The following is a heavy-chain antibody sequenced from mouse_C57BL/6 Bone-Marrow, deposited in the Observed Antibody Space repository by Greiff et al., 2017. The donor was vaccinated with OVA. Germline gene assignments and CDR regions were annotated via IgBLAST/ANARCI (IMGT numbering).Heavy chain of an antibody. J-gene: IGHJ4*01. V-gene: IGHV1-64*01. CDR3: TRWEDYYAMEY. Sequence: QVQLQQPGAELVKPGASVKLSCKASGYTFTSYWMYWVKQRPGQGLEWIGMIHPNSGSTNYNEKFKSKATLTVDKSTSTAYMQLSSLTSEDSAVYYCTRWEDYYAMEYWGQGTSVTVSS. CDR1: GYTFTSYW. D-gene: IGHD4-1*01. CDR2: IHPNSGST.